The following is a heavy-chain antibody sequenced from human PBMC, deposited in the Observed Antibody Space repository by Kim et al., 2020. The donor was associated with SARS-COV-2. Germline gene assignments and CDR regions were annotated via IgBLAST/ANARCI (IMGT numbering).Heavy chain of an antibody. CDR3: TRGPKDY. CDR1: GYTFTTYD. J-gene: IGHJ4*02. V-gene: IGHV1-3*04. CDR2: ISTNNGNK. Sequence: ASVKVSCKASGYTFTTYDVHWIRQAPGQRLEWMGWISTNNGNKMYSEKFQGRVTITSDKSASAAYMELSSLRSEDTAVYYCTRGPKDYWGQGTLVTVSP.